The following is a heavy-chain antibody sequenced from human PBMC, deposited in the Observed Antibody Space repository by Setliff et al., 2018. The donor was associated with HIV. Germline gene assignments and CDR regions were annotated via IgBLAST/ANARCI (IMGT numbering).Heavy chain of an antibody. CDR2: VLSGRDT. CDR3: ARPHTGRGGGAWFDP. CDR1: GDSITSGSYY. D-gene: IGHD1-1*01. V-gene: IGHV4-39*01. Sequence: SLTCTVSGDSITSGSYYWGWIRQSPGKGLEWIGNVLSGRDTYYNPSLKSRVTVSVDTSKNQFSLTLRSVTAADTAVYYCARPHTGRGGGAWFDPWGQGTLVTVSS. J-gene: IGHJ5*02.